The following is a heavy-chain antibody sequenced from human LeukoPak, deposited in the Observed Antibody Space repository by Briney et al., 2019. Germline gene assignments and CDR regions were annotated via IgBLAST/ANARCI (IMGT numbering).Heavy chain of an antibody. V-gene: IGHV4-59*01. CDR1: GGSISSYY. D-gene: IGHD1-1*01. CDR3: ARAWAIRAYNNWFDP. Sequence: SETLSLTCTVSGGSISSYYWSWIRQPPGKGLEWIGYIYYSGSTNYNPSLKSRVTISVDTSKNQSSLKVSSVTAADTAVYYCARAWAIRAYNNWFDPWGQGTLVTVSS. J-gene: IGHJ5*02. CDR2: IYYSGST.